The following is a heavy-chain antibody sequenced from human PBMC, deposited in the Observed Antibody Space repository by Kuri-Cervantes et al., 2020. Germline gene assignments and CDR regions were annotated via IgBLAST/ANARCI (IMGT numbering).Heavy chain of an antibody. CDR1: GFTFSHAW. CDR3: VKWAGYGDN. V-gene: IGHV3-53*01. Sequence: GGSLRLSCAASGFTFSHAWMSWVRQAPGKGLEWVSGVTNSGNTYYTDSVKGRFTISRDNSKNTVYLQMNSLRAEDTAVYYCVKWAGYGDNWGQGTLVTVSS. J-gene: IGHJ4*02. D-gene: IGHD1-26*01. CDR2: VTNSGNT.